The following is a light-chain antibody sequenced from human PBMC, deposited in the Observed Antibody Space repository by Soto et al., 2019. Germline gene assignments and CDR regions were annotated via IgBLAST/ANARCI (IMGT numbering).Light chain of an antibody. CDR2: EAS. J-gene: IGKJ5*01. Sequence: AILMTQSPSSLSSSTGDIVTITCRASQGISSYLAWYQQKPGKAPKLMIYEASTLQSGVPSRFSGSGSGTEFTLTISGLLPEDFATYHCQQLNTLPFTFGQGTRLEIK. V-gene: IGKV1-8*01. CDR3: QQLNTLPFT. CDR1: QGISSY.